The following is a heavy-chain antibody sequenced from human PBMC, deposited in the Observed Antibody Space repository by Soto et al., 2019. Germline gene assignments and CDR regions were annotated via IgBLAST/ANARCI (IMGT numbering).Heavy chain of an antibody. CDR1: GFTFSSYS. D-gene: IGHD2-21*02. CDR3: ARGIVVVTAIPLYYYGMDV. J-gene: IGHJ6*02. V-gene: IGHV3-21*01. Sequence: ESGGGLVKPGGSLRLSCAASGFTFSSYSMNWVRQAPGKGLEWVSSISSSSSYIYYADSVKGRFTISRDNAKNSLYLQMNSLRDEDTAVYYCARGIVVVTAIPLYYYGMDVWGQGTTVTVSS. CDR2: ISSSSSYI.